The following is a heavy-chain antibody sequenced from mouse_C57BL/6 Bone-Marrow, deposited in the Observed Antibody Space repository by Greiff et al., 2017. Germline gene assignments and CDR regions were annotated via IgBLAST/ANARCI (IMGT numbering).Heavy chain of an antibody. V-gene: IGHV1-64*01. Sequence: QVQLKQPGAGLVKPGASVKLSCKASGYTFTSYWMHWVKQRPGQGLEWIGMIHPNSGGTNYNEKFKSKGTLTVDKSSSTAYLQLSSMTSEDSAVYYCAREGSSGYWFAYWGQGTLVTVSA. CDR3: AREGSSGYWFAY. CDR1: GYTFTSYW. D-gene: IGHD3-2*02. J-gene: IGHJ3*01. CDR2: IHPNSGGT.